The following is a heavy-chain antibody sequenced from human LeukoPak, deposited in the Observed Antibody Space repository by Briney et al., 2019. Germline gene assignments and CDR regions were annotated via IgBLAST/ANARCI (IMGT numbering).Heavy chain of an antibody. V-gene: IGHV3-48*01. CDR3: ARGEGYSSSWYQNPGFDY. D-gene: IGHD6-13*01. J-gene: IGHJ4*02. CDR2: NSSSSSTI. CDR1: GFTFSSYE. Sequence: GGSLRLSCAPSGFTFSSYEMHWVRQAPGKGLEWVSYNSSSSSTIYYADSVKGRFTISRDNAKNSLYLQMNSLRAEDTAVYYCARGEGYSSSWYQNPGFDYWGQGTLVTVSS.